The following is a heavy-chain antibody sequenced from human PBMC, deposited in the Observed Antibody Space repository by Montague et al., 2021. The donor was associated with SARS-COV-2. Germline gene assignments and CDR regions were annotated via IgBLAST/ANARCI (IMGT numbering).Heavy chain of an antibody. CDR2: ISGSSSYT. J-gene: IGHJ4*02. Sequence: SLRLSCAASRFTFSDYYMSWIRQAPGKGLEWISYISGSSSYTNYADSVKGRFTISRDNAKSSLYLQMNSLRAEDTAVYYCARDQSCSNVVCYTRGFDYWGQGTLVTVSS. V-gene: IGHV3-11*05. CDR1: RFTFSDYY. CDR3: ARDQSCSNVVCYTRGFDY. D-gene: IGHD2-8*01.